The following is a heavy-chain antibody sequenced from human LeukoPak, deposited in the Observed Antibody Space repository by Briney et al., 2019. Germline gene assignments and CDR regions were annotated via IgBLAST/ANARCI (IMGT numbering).Heavy chain of an antibody. CDR1: GYTFTSCY. V-gene: IGHV1-46*01. CDR3: ARQVRQQLVQAYDY. Sequence: ASVKVSCKASGYTFTSCYMHWVRQAPGQGLGWMGIINPSGGSTSYAQKFQGRVTMTRDMSTSTVYMELSSLRSEDTAVYYCARQVRQQLVQAYDYWGQGTLVTVSS. J-gene: IGHJ4*02. CDR2: INPSGGST. D-gene: IGHD6-13*01.